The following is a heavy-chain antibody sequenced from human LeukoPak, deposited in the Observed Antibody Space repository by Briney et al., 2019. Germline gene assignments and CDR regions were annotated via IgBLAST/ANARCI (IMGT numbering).Heavy chain of an antibody. Sequence: PGGSLRLSCAASVFTVSSNSMTSVRQAPGNGLEWVSILYNGGGANYADSVKGRFTISRDNSRNTLFLQMNSLRDEDTAVYYCARRDTTGWFHHFDYWGQGTLVTVSS. CDR2: LYNGGGA. J-gene: IGHJ4*02. D-gene: IGHD6-19*01. CDR3: ARRDTTGWFHHFDY. CDR1: VFTVSSNS. V-gene: IGHV3-53*01.